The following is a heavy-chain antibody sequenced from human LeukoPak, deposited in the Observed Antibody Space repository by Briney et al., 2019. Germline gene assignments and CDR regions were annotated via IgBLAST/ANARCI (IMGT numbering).Heavy chain of an antibody. CDR3: AREPPGY. CDR1: GGSVTSGNYY. Sequence: SEALSLTCTVSGGSVTSGNYYWNWIRQPAGKGLEWIGRIYTNGGASYNPSLKSRVTISIDASKNQFSLKLSSVTAADTAVYYCAREPPGYWGQGILVTVSS. V-gene: IGHV4-61*02. J-gene: IGHJ4*02. CDR2: IYTNGGA.